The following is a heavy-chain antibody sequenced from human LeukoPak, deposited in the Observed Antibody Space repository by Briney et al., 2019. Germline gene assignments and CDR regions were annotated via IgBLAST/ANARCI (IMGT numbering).Heavy chain of an antibody. CDR3: ARDSRDMVYFDY. D-gene: IGHD2-8*01. Sequence: SVKVSCKASGGTFSSYAISWVRQAPGQGLEWMGRIIPILGIANYAQKFQGRVTITADKSTSTAYMELSSLRSEDTAVYYCARDSRDMVYFDYWGQGTLVTVSS. J-gene: IGHJ4*02. CDR1: GGTFSSYA. CDR2: IIPILGIA. V-gene: IGHV1-69*04.